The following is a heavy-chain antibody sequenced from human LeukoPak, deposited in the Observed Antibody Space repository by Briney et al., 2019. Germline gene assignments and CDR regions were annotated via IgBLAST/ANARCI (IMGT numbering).Heavy chain of an antibody. CDR3: ARKVTRGYSYGYRGGYFDY. CDR1: GGSISTYY. CDR2: IYYTGTT. J-gene: IGHJ4*02. Sequence: SETLSLTCSVSGGSISTYYWSWIRQLPGKGLEWIGYIYYTGTTNYNPSLRSRVTISVDTSRNQFSLRLSSVTAADTAVYYCARKVTRGYSYGYRGGYFDYWGQGTLVTVSS. D-gene: IGHD5-18*01. V-gene: IGHV4-59*01.